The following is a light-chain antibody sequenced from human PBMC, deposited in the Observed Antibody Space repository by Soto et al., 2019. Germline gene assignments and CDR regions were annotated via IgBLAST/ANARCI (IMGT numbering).Light chain of an antibody. CDR3: AAWDDSLSGVV. Sequence: QSVLTQPPSASGTPGQRVTISCSGSSSNIGSNYVYWYQQLPGTAPQLLIYRNNQRPSGVPDRFSGSKSGTSASLAISGLRYEEEADYYCAAWDDSLSGVVFGGGTKVTVL. CDR2: RNN. J-gene: IGLJ2*01. CDR1: SSNIGSNY. V-gene: IGLV1-47*01.